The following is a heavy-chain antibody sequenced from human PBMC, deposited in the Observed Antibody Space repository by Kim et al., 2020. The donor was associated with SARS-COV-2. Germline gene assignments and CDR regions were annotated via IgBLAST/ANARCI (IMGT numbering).Heavy chain of an antibody. V-gene: IGHV4-39*01. CDR1: GGSINSRSFF. Sequence: SETLSLTCTVSGGSINSRSFFWGWIRQSPGKGLEWIGSISYIGSTYYNPSLKSRVTISVDTSKSRFSLKLTSVTAADTAVYYCARPRDLGSLAAAFDIWGQGTMVTVSS. D-gene: IGHD1-26*01. CDR2: ISYIGST. J-gene: IGHJ3*02. CDR3: ARPRDLGSLAAAFDI.